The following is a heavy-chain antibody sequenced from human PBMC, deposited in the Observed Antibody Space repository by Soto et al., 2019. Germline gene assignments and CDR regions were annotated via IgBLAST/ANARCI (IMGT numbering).Heavy chain of an antibody. CDR3: ARDRSDYYDSSGYYYYYYGMDV. V-gene: IGHV4-31*03. CDR2: IYYSGST. J-gene: IGHJ6*02. CDR1: GGSISSCGYY. D-gene: IGHD3-22*01. Sequence: PSETLSLTCTVSGGSISSCGYYWSWIRQHPGKGLEWIGYIYYSGSTYYNPSLKSRVTISVDTSKNQFSLKLSSVTAADTAVYYCARDRSDYYDSSGYYYYYYGMDVWGQGTTVTVSS.